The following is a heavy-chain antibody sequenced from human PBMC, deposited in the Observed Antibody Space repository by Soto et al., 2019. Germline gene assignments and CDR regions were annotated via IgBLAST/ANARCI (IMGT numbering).Heavy chain of an antibody. J-gene: IGHJ3*02. CDR2: IYYSGST. CDR1: GGSITSSNYY. D-gene: IGHD2-21*01. V-gene: IGHV4-39*02. Sequence: PSETLSLTCTVSGGSITSSNYYGGWIRQPPGKGLEWIGSIYYSGSTYYNPSLKSRVTISVDTSKNQFSLNLSSVTAADTAVYYCARDISPAFDIWGQGTMVTVSS. CDR3: ARDISPAFDI.